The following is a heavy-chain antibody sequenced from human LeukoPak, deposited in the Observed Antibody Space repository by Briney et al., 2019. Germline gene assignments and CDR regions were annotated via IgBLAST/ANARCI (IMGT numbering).Heavy chain of an antibody. V-gene: IGHV1-2*02. J-gene: IGHJ4*02. CDR3: ARVIDPRDYVPNDY. CDR1: GYTFTAYY. D-gene: IGHD3-16*01. Sequence: GASVKVSCKASGYTFTAYYMHWVRQAPGQGLEWMGWINPNSGGTNYAQKFQGRVTMTRDTSISTAYMELSSLRSEDTAVYYCARVIDPRDYVPNDYWGQGTLVTVSS. CDR2: INPNSGGT.